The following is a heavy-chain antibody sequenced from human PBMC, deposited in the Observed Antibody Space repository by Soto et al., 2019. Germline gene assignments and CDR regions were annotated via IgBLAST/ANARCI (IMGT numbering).Heavy chain of an antibody. CDR2: IYYSGST. Sequence: SETLSLTCAVYGGSFSGYYWSWIRQPPGKGLEWIGYIYYSGSTNYNPSLKSRVTISVDTSKNQFSLKLSSVTAADTAVYYCARDRGLGSGWYGWFDPWGQGTLVTVSS. CDR1: GGSFSGYY. D-gene: IGHD6-19*01. V-gene: IGHV4-59*01. J-gene: IGHJ5*02. CDR3: ARDRGLGSGWYGWFDP.